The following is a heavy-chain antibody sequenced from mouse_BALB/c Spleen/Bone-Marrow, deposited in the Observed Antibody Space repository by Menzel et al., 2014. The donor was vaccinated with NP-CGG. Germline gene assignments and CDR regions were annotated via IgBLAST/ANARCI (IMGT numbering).Heavy chain of an antibody. CDR3: ARSTMITPFAY. CDR1: GYTFTSYW. V-gene: IGHV1-61*01. CDR2: IDPSDSET. Sequence: VQLQPSGAELLSPGASVNLSCKASGYTFTSYWMNWVKQRPGQGLEWIGMIDPSDSETHYNQMFKDKAALNVDKSTSTAYMQLSSLTSEASAVYYGARSTMITPFAYWGQWTPITVSA. J-gene: IGHJ3*01. D-gene: IGHD2-4*01.